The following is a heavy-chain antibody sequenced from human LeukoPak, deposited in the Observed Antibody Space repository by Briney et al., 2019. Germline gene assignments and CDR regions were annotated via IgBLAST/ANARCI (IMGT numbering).Heavy chain of an antibody. CDR3: AKGLELLRYFDWLPQPYYFDY. Sequence: GGSLRLSCAASGFTLSSYAMSWVRQAPGKGLEWVSAISGSGGSTYYADSVKGRFTISRDNSKNTLCLQMNSLRAEDTAVYYCAKGLELLRYFDWLPQPYYFDYWGQGTLVTVSS. D-gene: IGHD3-9*01. J-gene: IGHJ4*02. CDR2: ISGSGGST. V-gene: IGHV3-23*01. CDR1: GFTLSSYA.